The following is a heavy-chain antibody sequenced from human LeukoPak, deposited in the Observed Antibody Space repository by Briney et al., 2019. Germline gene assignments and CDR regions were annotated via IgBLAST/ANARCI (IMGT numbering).Heavy chain of an antibody. CDR2: INTNTGNP. V-gene: IGHV7-4-1*02. CDR1: GYTFTSYA. J-gene: IGHJ6*03. CDR3: AREGEAAAHYYYYYMDV. Sequence: GASVRVSCKASGYTFTSYAMNWVRQAPGQGLEWMGWINTNTGNPTYAQGFTGRFVFSLDTSVSTAYLQISSLKAEDTAVYYCAREGEAAAHYYYYYMDVWGKGTTVTVSS. D-gene: IGHD6-13*01.